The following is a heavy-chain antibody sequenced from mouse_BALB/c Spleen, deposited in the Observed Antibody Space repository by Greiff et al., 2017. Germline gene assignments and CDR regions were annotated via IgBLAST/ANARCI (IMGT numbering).Heavy chain of an antibody. V-gene: IGHV5-6-2*01. J-gene: IGHJ3*01. Sequence: EVQLVESGGGLVKLGGSLKLSCAASGFTFSSYYMSWVRQTPEKRLELVAAINSNGGSTYYPDTVKGRFTISRDNAKNTLYLQMSSLKSEDTALYYCARHDYGSSRGFAYWGQGTLVTVSA. CDR1: GFTFSSYY. CDR3: ARHDYGSSRGFAY. D-gene: IGHD1-1*01. CDR2: INSNGGST.